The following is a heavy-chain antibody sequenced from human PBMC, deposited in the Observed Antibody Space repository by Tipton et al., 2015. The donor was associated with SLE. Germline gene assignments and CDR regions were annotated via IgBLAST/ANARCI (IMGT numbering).Heavy chain of an antibody. V-gene: IGHV4-31*11. CDR3: AIRGMGNSGSYYEPDHFGY. CDR1: GGAISSVNY. Sequence: TLSLTCGVSGGAISSVNYWSWIRQHPGKGLEWIGYIYYTGSTYYNPSLKSRATISVDTSKNQFSLNLTSMTAADTAVYYCAIRGMGNSGSYYEPDHFGYWGQGILVTVSS. J-gene: IGHJ4*02. D-gene: IGHD3-10*01. CDR2: IYYTGST.